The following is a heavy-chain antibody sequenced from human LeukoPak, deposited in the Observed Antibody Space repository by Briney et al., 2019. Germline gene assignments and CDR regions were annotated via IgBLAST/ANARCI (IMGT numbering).Heavy chain of an antibody. CDR2: IYYSGST. J-gene: IGHJ6*02. CDR1: GGSISSYY. Sequence: SETLSLTCTVSGGSISSYYWSWIRQPPGKGLEWIGYIYYSGSTNYNPSLKSRVTISVDTSKNQFSLKLSSVAAADTAVYYCARAGVERYYYYGMDVWGQGTTVTVSS. CDR3: ARAGVERYYYYGMDV. D-gene: IGHD6-13*01. V-gene: IGHV4-59*01.